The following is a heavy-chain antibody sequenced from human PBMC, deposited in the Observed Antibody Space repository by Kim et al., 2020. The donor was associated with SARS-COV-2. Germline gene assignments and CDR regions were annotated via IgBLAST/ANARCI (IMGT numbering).Heavy chain of an antibody. V-gene: IGHV3-15*01. J-gene: IGHJ4*02. Sequence: AAPVKGRFTISRDDSKNTLYLQMNFLKTEDTAVYYCVTDYYYDSSGRLDYWGQGTLVTVSS. D-gene: IGHD3-22*01. CDR3: VTDYYYDSSGRLDY.